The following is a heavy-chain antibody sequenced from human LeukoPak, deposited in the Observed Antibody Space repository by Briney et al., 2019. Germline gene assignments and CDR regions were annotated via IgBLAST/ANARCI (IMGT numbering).Heavy chain of an antibody. J-gene: IGHJ4*02. CDR2: VHLDGRT. CDR1: GGSVTSTNW. D-gene: IGHD3-3*01. CDR3: AREGGFYRPLDY. V-gene: IGHV4-4*02. Sequence: SETLSLTCDVSGGSVTSTNWWTWVRHPPGKDLKWIGEVHLDGRTNYNPSLKSRLIMSVDLPENHISLKLTSVTAADTAVYYCAREGGFYRPLDYSGQGTLVTVSS.